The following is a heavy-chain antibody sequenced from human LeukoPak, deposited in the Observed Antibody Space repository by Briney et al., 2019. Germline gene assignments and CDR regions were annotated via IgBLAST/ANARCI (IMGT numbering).Heavy chain of an antibody. CDR2: IYWNDDK. V-gene: IGHV2-5*01. CDR3: AHAGYYDFWSGYFGKPQIWFDP. CDR1: GFSLSTSGVG. J-gene: IGHJ5*02. Sequence: SGPTLVKPTQTLTLTCTFSGFSLSTSGVGVGWIRQPPGKALERLALIYWNDDKRYSPSLKSRLTITKDTSKNQVVLTMNNMDPVDTATYYCAHAGYYDFWSGYFGKPQIWFDPWGQGTLVTVSS. D-gene: IGHD3-3*01.